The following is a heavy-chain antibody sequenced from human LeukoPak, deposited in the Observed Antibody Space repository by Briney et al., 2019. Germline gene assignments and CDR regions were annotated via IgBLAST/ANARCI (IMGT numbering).Heavy chain of an antibody. D-gene: IGHD6-13*01. CDR2: ISSSGSTI. Sequence: GGSLRLSCAASGFTFSDYYMSWIRQAPGKGLEWVSYISSSGSTIYYADSVKGRFTISRDNAKNSLYLQMNSLRAEDTAVYYCARELPNPPGSSSWYEVSEKNAFDIWGQGTMVTVSS. J-gene: IGHJ3*02. CDR3: ARELPNPPGSSSWYEVSEKNAFDI. CDR1: GFTFSDYY. V-gene: IGHV3-11*04.